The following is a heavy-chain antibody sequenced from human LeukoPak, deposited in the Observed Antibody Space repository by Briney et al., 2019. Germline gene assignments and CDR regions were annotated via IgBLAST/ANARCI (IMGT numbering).Heavy chain of an antibody. CDR2: IWHDGSNK. Sequence: GGSLRLSCAASQFTFSDYGMHWVRQTPGKGLEWVAVIWHDGSNKFYADSVKGRFTISRNNSKNTLYLQMNSLRAEDTAMYYRARSYCSGANCYFDYWGQGTLVIVSS. CDR1: QFTFSDYG. D-gene: IGHD2-15*01. J-gene: IGHJ4*02. V-gene: IGHV3-33*01. CDR3: ARSYCSGANCYFDY.